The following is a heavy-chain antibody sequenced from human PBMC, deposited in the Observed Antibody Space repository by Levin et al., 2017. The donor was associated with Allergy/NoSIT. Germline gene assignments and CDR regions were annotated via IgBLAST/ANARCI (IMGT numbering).Heavy chain of an antibody. CDR2: IYHSGST. D-gene: IGHD5-12*01. Sequence: LRLSCAVSGGSISSGGYSWSWIRQPPGKGLEWIGYIYHSGSTYYNPSLKSRVTISVDRSKNQFSLKLSSVTAADTAVYYCARDRGYGGFDYWGQGTLVTVSS. J-gene: IGHJ4*02. CDR3: ARDRGYGGFDY. V-gene: IGHV4-30-2*01. CDR1: GGSISSGGYS.